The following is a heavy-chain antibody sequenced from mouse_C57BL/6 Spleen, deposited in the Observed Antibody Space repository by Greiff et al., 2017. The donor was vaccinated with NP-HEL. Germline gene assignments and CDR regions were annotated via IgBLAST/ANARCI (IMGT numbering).Heavy chain of an antibody. D-gene: IGHD1-1*01. Sequence: VQLQQPGAELVKPGASVKLSCKASGYTFTSYWMHWVKQRPGQGLEWIGMIHPNSGSTNYNEKFKSKATLTVDKSSSTAYMQLSSLTSEDSAVYYCARRGYGSSFFAYWGQGTLVTVSA. CDR2: IHPNSGST. CDR1: GYTFTSYW. CDR3: ARRGYGSSFFAY. V-gene: IGHV1-64*01. J-gene: IGHJ3*01.